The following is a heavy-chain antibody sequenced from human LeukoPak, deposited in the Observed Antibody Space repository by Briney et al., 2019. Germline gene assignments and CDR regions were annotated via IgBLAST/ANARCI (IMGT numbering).Heavy chain of an antibody. J-gene: IGHJ4*02. Sequence: SETLSLTCTVSGGSISSYYWSWIRQPPGKGLEWIGYIYYSGSTNYNPSLKSRVTISVDTSKNQFSLKLSSVTAADTAVYYCARAVYSSGWYGAWDYWGQGTRVTVSS. V-gene: IGHV4-59*01. CDR3: ARAVYSSGWYGAWDY. CDR2: IYYSGST. CDR1: GGSISSYY. D-gene: IGHD6-19*01.